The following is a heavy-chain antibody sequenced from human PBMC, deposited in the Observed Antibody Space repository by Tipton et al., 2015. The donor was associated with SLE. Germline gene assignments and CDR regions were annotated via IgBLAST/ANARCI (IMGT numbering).Heavy chain of an antibody. V-gene: IGHV4-38-2*02. Sequence: TLSFTCGVSGYSISSGYYWGWIRQPPGKGLEWIGRIYTIGSTNYNPSLKSRVTMSVDTSKNQFSLKLSSVTAADTAVYYCAREILMADYWGQGTLVTVSS. CDR3: AREILMADY. J-gene: IGHJ4*02. CDR2: IYTIGST. D-gene: IGHD5-24*01. CDR1: GYSISSGYY.